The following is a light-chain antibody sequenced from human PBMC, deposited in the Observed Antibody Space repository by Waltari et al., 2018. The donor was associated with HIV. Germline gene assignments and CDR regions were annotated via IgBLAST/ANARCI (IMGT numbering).Light chain of an antibody. CDR2: DNN. V-gene: IGLV1-44*01. CDR1: RSNIGSNP. CDR3: AAWDDSLDGL. J-gene: IGLJ2*01. Sequence: QSVLTQPPSASGTPGQRVTISCSGRRSNIGSNPVSWYQQLPGTAPKLLISDNNQRPSGVPDRFSGSKSGTSASLAISGLQSEDEGYYYCAAWDDSLDGLFGGGTKLTV.